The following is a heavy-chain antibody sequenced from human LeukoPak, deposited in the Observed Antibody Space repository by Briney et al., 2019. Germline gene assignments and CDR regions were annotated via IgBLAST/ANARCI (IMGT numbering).Heavy chain of an antibody. Sequence: ASVKVSCKASGYTFTSYGISWVRQAPGRGLEWMGWISAYNGNTNYAQKLQGRVTMTTDTSTSTAYTELRSLRSDDTAVYYCARDMASSGDAFDIWGQGTMVTVSS. D-gene: IGHD3-10*01. V-gene: IGHV1-18*01. CDR1: GYTFTSYG. CDR2: ISAYNGNT. CDR3: ARDMASSGDAFDI. J-gene: IGHJ3*02.